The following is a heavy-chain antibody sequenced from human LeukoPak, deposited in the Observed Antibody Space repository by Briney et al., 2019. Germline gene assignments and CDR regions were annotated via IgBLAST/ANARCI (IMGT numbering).Heavy chain of an antibody. V-gene: IGHV4-34*01. D-gene: IGHD6-19*01. J-gene: IGHJ4*02. CDR1: GVPFSNYY. CDR2: INHSGYT. Sequence: SETLSLTCAVSGVPFSNYYWSWVRQSPRLGLEWIGEINHSGYTNYNPSLKSRVTMSIDTSKNQFSLRLTSVSAADTGVYYCTRAVAGHPDWGQGTLGTCSS. CDR3: TRAVAGHPD.